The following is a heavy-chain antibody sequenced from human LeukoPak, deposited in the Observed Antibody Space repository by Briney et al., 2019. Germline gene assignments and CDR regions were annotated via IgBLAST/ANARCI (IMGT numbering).Heavy chain of an antibody. CDR2: ISGSGGST. J-gene: IGHJ5*02. Sequence: GGSLRLSCVASGFVFSNYWMGWVRQAPGKGLEWVSAISGSGGSTYYADSVKGRFTISRDNSKNTLYLQMNSLRAEDTAVYYCAKDYGEFDWFDPWGQGTLVTVSS. CDR3: AKDYGEFDWFDP. D-gene: IGHD4-17*01. V-gene: IGHV3-23*01. CDR1: GFVFSNYW.